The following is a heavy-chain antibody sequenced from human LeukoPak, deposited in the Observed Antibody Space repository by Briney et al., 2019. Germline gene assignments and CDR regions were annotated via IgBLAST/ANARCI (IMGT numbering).Heavy chain of an antibody. CDR2: INSDGSST. J-gene: IGHJ4*02. CDR1: GFTFSSYW. D-gene: IGHD1-14*01. CDR3: ARDPEQMADGDHY. Sequence: AGSLRLSCAAYGFTFSSYWMHWVRQAPGKGLVWVSRINSDGSSTSYADSVKGRFTISRDNAKNTVKVQMNSARAEDTAVDYCARDPEQMADGDHYWGQGTMVTVSS. V-gene: IGHV3-74*01.